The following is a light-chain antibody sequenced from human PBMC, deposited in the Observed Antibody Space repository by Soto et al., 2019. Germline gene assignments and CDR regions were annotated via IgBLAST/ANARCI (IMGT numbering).Light chain of an antibody. CDR1: QSISSW. CDR2: KAY. J-gene: IGKJ1*01. Sequence: DIPMTQSPSTLSASVGDRVTITCRASQSISSWLAWYQQKPGKAPKLLIYKAYSLESGVPSRFSGSGSGTEFTLTISSLQSDDLATYYCQQYNSYSQTFGQGTKGEIK. V-gene: IGKV1-5*03. CDR3: QQYNSYSQT.